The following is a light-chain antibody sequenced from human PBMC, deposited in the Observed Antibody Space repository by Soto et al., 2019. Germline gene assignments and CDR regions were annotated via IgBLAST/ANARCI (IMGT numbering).Light chain of an antibody. J-gene: IGLJ2*01. CDR1: NGDVGGYNY. CDR2: DVS. Sequence: QSALTQPRSVSGSPGQSVTISCTETNGDVGGYNYVSWYQQHPGKAPKLMIYDVSERPSGVPDRFSGSKSGNTASLSISGLQAEDEADYYCCSYAGSYTKVFGGGTKLTVL. CDR3: CSYAGSYTKV. V-gene: IGLV2-11*01.